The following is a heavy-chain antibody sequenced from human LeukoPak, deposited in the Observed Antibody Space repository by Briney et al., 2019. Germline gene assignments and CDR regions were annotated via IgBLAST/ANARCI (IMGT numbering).Heavy chain of an antibody. J-gene: IGHJ4*02. V-gene: IGHV3-30*03. D-gene: IGHD4-23*01. CDR2: ISNDGSNK. CDR1: GFTFSGYG. CDR3: ARGRPHGNDY. Sequence: GGSLRLSCAASGFTFSGYGMHWVRQAPGKGLEWVAVISNDGSNKYYADSVKGRFSISRDNAKNTLYLQMNSLRVEDTAVYYCARGRPHGNDYWGQGTLVTVSS.